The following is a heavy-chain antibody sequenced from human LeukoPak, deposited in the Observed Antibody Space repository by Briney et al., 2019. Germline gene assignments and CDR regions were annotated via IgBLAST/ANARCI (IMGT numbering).Heavy chain of an antibody. D-gene: IGHD4-11*01. CDR1: GGSISSYY. Sequence: SETLSLTCTVSGGSISSYYWSWIRQPPGKGLEWIGYIYYSGSTNYNPSLKSRVTISVDTSKNQFSLKLSSVTAADTAVYYCARNRPVTTNWFDPWGREPWSPSPQ. J-gene: IGHJ5*02. V-gene: IGHV4-59*01. CDR3: ARNRPVTTNWFDP. CDR2: IYYSGST.